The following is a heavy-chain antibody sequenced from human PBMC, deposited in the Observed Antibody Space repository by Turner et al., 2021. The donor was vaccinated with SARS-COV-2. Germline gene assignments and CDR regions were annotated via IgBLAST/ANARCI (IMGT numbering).Heavy chain of an antibody. D-gene: IGHD6-19*01. V-gene: IGHV4-59*08. Sequence: QVQLQASGPGLVKPSETLSLTCPVSVGSISSYYWSWIRQPPGKGLEWIGYIHYSGSTNYNPSLKSRVTISVDTSKNQFSLKLSSVTAADTAVYYCARHGFSGWYGGGMDVWGQGTTVTVSS. CDR1: VGSISSYY. CDR3: ARHGFSGWYGGGMDV. J-gene: IGHJ6*02. CDR2: IHYSGST.